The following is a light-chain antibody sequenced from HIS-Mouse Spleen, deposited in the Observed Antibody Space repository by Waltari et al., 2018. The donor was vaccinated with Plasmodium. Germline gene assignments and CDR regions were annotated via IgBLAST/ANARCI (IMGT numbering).Light chain of an antibody. Sequence: QSALTQPASVSGSPGQSITISCTGTSSDVGSYNLVSWYQQHPGKAPKPMIYEGSKRPSGVSHRFSGSKSGNTASLTISGLQAEDEADYYCCSYACSSTLVFGGGTKLTVL. V-gene: IGLV2-23*01. CDR2: EGS. CDR3: CSYACSSTLV. J-gene: IGLJ2*01. CDR1: SSDVGSYNL.